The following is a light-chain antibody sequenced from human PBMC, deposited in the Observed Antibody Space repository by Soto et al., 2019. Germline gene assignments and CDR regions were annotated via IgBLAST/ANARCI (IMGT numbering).Light chain of an antibody. CDR2: EGS. CDR3: CSYAGRSTYV. J-gene: IGLJ1*01. V-gene: IGLV2-23*01. Sequence: QSALTQPASVSGSPGQSITISCTGSGSDVGGYNLVSWYRQHPGKAPKLMIYEGSKRPSGVSHRFSGSKSGNTASLTISGLQAEDEADYYCCSYAGRSTYVFGTGTKLTVL. CDR1: GSDVGGYNL.